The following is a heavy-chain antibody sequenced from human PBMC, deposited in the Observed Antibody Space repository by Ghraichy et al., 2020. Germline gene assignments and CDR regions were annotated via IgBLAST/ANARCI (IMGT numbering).Heavy chain of an antibody. Sequence: GGSLRLSCVGSGFTFSTYWMSWVRQAPGKGLEWVANIKHDGSEKYYVDSVKGRFTISRDNAKNSLYLQMSSLRAEDTAVYYCARGHRYDHAWGIPPWGQGTLVTVSS. CDR2: IKHDGSEK. V-gene: IGHV3-7*03. CDR1: GFTFSTYW. J-gene: IGHJ5*02. CDR3: ARGHRYDHAWGIPP. D-gene: IGHD3-16*01.